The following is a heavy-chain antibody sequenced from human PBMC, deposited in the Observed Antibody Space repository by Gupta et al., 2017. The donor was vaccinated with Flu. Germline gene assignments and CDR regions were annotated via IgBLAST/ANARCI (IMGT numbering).Heavy chain of an antibody. J-gene: IGHJ3*02. CDR3: ARQSDGYNPAAFDM. V-gene: IGHV4-39*01. Sequence: YWGWLRQPPGKGLEWIGNIYYTGSTNYNPSLKSRVSISVDTSNNQFSLRLSSVTAADTAVYFCARQSDGYNPAAFDMWSLGTLVIVSS. D-gene: IGHD2-21*01. CDR2: IYYTGST. CDR1: Y.